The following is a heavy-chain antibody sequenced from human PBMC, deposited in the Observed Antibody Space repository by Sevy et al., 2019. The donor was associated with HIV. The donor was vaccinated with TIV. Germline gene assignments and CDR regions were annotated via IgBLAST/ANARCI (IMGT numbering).Heavy chain of an antibody. D-gene: IGHD3-10*01. CDR3: ARAADYITMVRGDPYYYYGMDV. CDR2: ISWNSGAI. V-gene: IGHV3-9*01. CDR1: GFTFSDYA. J-gene: IGHJ6*02. Sequence: HGGSLRLSCAASGFTFSDYAMHWVRLVPGKGLEWVSGISWNSGAIGYADSVKGRFSISRDNAKNTLYLQMNSLRAEDTAVYYCARAADYITMVRGDPYYYYGMDVWGQGTTVTVSS.